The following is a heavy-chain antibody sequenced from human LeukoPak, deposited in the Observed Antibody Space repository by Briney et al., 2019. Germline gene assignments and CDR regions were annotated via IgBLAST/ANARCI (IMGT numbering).Heavy chain of an antibody. Sequence: PSETLALICSVSGGSIGGSDYYWGWIRQPAGKGLEWIGRIYTSGSTNYNPFLKSRVTMSVDTSKTQFSLKLSSVTAADTAVYYCARGSTTVKGPYYFDSWGQGTLVTASS. J-gene: IGHJ4*02. CDR1: GGSIGGSDYY. V-gene: IGHV4-4*07. CDR2: IYTSGST. D-gene: IGHD2/OR15-2a*01. CDR3: ARGSTTVKGPYYFDS.